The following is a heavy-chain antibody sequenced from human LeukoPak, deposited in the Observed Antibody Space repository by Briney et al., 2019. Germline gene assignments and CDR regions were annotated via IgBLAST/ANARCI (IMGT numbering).Heavy chain of an antibody. CDR1: GFTASNYV. J-gene: IGHJ4*02. V-gene: IGHV3-23*01. CDR3: AKVRGSSAYSYYFDS. CDR2: FSGVGGHT. D-gene: IGHD2-2*01. Sequence: PGGSLRLSCVASGFTASNYVVTWVRQAPGKGLEWVSGFSGVGGHTYYSASVKGRFTVSSDNSKSTLYLQMNSLRAEDTAVYYCAKVRGSSAYSYYFDSWGQGTLVTVSS.